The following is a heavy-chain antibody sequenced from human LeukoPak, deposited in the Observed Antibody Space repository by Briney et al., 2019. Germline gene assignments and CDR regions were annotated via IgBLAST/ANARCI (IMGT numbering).Heavy chain of an antibody. Sequence: GGSLRLSCAASGFTFSSYAMHWVRQAPGKGLEYVSAISSNGGNTYYANSVKGRFTISRDNSKNTLYLQMGSLRAEDMAVYYCARTTGYSSGWYEYWGQGTLVTVSS. CDR1: GFTFSSYA. V-gene: IGHV3-64*01. D-gene: IGHD6-19*01. CDR2: ISSNGGNT. J-gene: IGHJ4*02. CDR3: ARTTGYSSGWYEY.